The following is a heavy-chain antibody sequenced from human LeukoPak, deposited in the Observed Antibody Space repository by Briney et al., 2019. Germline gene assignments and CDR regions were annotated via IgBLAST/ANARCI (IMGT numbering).Heavy chain of an antibody. Sequence: GRSLRLSCAASGFAFSSCSMNWVRQAPGKGLERVSSISSGSDSIYYADSVKGRFTISRDDAKNSLYLQMNSLREEDAAVYYCGGEFSSSPASMDVWGQGATVTVSS. CDR2: ISSGSDSI. D-gene: IGHD6-13*01. V-gene: IGHV3-21*01. J-gene: IGHJ6*02. CDR1: GFAFSSCS. CDR3: GGEFSSSPASMDV.